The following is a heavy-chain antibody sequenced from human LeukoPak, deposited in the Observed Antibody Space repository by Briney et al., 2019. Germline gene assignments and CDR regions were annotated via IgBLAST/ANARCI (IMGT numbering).Heavy chain of an antibody. CDR2: IKQDGSGK. CDR3: ARSRITMVRGVPYFDY. CDR1: GFIFSSHW. V-gene: IGHV3-7*01. Sequence: GGSLRLSCAASGFIFSSHWRRCVRQAPGTGLEWLANIKQDGSGKYYVDSVKGRITISRDNAKNPLYLQMNSLRAEDTAVYYCARSRITMVRGVPYFDYWGQGTLVTVSS. J-gene: IGHJ4*02. D-gene: IGHD3-10*01.